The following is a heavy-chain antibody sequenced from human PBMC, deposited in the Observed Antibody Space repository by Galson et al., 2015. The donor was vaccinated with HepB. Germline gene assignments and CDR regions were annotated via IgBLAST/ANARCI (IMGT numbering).Heavy chain of an antibody. D-gene: IGHD2-21*02. CDR2: ISWDGGST. CDR1: GFTFDDYT. V-gene: IGHV3-43*01. Sequence: SLRLSCAASGFTFDDYTMRWVRQAPGKGLEWVSLISWDGGSTYYADSVKGRFTISRDNSKNSLYLQMNSLRTEDTALYYCAKGLDCGGDCSIGVDYWGQGTLVTVSS. J-gene: IGHJ4*02. CDR3: AKGLDCGGDCSIGVDY.